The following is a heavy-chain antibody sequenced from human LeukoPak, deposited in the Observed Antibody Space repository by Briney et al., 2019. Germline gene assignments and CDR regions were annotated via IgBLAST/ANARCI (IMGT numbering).Heavy chain of an antibody. D-gene: IGHD7-27*01. CDR2: VYYSGSA. J-gene: IGHJ4*02. V-gene: IGHV4-59*08. CDR1: GVSIGNYY. Sequence: SSETLSLTCTVSGVSIGNYYWSWIRQPPGKALEWIGYVYYSGSANYNPSLKSRVTISVDTSKNQFSLKLSSVTAADTAIYYCARHVWGSSRFDYWGQGTLVTVSS. CDR3: ARHVWGSSRFDY.